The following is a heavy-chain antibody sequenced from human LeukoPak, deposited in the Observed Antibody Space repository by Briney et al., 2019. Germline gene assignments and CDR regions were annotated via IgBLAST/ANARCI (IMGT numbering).Heavy chain of an antibody. CDR3: ARLSGDGYNSYY. D-gene: IGHD5-24*01. V-gene: IGHV1-69*13. J-gene: IGHJ4*02. CDR1: GGTFSSYA. CDR2: IIPIFGTA. Sequence: GASVKVSCKXSGGTFSSYAISWVRQAPGQGLEWMGGIIPIFGTANYAQKFQGRVTITADESTSTAYMELSSLRSEDTAVYYCARLSGDGYNSYYWGQGTLVTVSS.